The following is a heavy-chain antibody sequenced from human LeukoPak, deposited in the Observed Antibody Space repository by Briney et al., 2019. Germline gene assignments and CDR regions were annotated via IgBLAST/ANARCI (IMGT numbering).Heavy chain of an antibody. Sequence: PGGSLRLSCVASGFTFSSYWMHWIRQAPGKGLVWVSRIESDGSTNYADSVKGRFTISRDNAKNTVSLQMNSLRAEDTGVYFCARAPSEIGGYYPEYFRHWGQGTLVTVSS. CDR1: GFTFSSYW. D-gene: IGHD3-22*01. CDR2: IESDGST. CDR3: ARAPSEIGGYYPEYFRH. V-gene: IGHV3-74*01. J-gene: IGHJ1*01.